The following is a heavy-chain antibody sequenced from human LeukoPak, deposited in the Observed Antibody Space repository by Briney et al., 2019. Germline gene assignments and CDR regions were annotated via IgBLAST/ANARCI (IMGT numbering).Heavy chain of an antibody. D-gene: IGHD2-21*01. V-gene: IGHV4-34*01. CDR2: INHSGST. Sequence: SETLSLTCAVYGGSFSGYYWSWIRQPPGKGLEWIGEINHSGSTNYNPSLKSRVTISVDTSKNQFSLKLSSVTAADTAVYYCARETRHIVGYYYGMDVWGQGTTVTVSS. CDR3: ARETRHIVGYYYGMDV. CDR1: GGSFSGYY. J-gene: IGHJ6*02.